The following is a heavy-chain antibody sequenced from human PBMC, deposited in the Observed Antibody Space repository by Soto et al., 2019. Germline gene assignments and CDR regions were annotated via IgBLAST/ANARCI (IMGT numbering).Heavy chain of an antibody. J-gene: IGHJ5*02. V-gene: IGHV4-4*07. CDR3: VRDGTKTLRDWFDP. CDR2: IYATGTT. CDR1: GASISGFY. D-gene: IGHD1-1*01. Sequence: SETLSLTCTVSGASISGFYWSWIRKSAGKGLEWIGRIYATGTTDYNPSLMSRVMMSVDTSKKQFSLKLRSVTAADTAVYYCVRDGTKTLRDWFDPWGQGISVTVSS.